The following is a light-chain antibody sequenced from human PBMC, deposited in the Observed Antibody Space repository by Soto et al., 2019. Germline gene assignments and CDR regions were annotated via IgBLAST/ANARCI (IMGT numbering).Light chain of an antibody. Sequence: IQMTQSPSSLSASVGDRVTITCRASQGIRSGLGWYQQKPGKAPKFLIYDASTLESGVPSRFSGSGSGTEFTLTITSLQPEDFATYYCQQYDRYPLTFGGGTKVDIK. V-gene: IGKV1-13*02. CDR3: QQYDRYPLT. CDR2: DAS. CDR1: QGIRSG. J-gene: IGKJ4*01.